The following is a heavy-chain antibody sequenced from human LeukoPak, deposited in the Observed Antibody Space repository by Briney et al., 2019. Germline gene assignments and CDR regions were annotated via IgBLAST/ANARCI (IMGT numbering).Heavy chain of an antibody. D-gene: IGHD4-11*01. Sequence: GGSLRLSCAASGFTFSSYWMHWVRQAPGKGLVWVSRINSDGSSTSYADSVKGRFTISRDNAKNTLYLQMNSLRAEDTAVYYCASTHDYSNSNWFDPWGQGTLVTVSS. CDR3: ASTHDYSNSNWFDP. CDR1: GFTFSSYW. CDR2: INSDGSST. V-gene: IGHV3-74*01. J-gene: IGHJ5*02.